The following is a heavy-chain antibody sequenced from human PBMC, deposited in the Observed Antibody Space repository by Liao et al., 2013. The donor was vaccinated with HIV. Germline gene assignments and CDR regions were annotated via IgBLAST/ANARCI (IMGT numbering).Heavy chain of an antibody. CDR1: DGSFNGYY. CDR2: INHSGDF. Sequence: QVQLQQWGAGLLKPSETLSLTCGVYDGSFNGYYWSWIRQTPGKGLEWIGEINHSGDFNCKPSLKSRVSLSVAASENQFSLKLTSVTAADTAVYYCARAFRGPFDYWGQGTLVTVSS. D-gene: IGHD2/OR15-2a*01. CDR3: ARAFRGPFDY. V-gene: IGHV4-34*01. J-gene: IGHJ4*02.